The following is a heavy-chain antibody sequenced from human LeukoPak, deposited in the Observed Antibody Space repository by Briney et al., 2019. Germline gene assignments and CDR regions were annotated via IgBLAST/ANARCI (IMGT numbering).Heavy chain of an antibody. J-gene: IGHJ4*02. Sequence: PGGSLRLSCAASGFIFSDYYMSWIRQPPGKGLEWVSFISSSSGYRSYGDSVKGRFTISRGNARNSVYLQMNSLRAEDTAVYYCARRFSGYDFFDSWGQGTLVTVSS. CDR2: ISSSSGYR. V-gene: IGHV3-11*06. D-gene: IGHD5-12*01. CDR1: GFIFSDYY. CDR3: ARRFSGYDFFDS.